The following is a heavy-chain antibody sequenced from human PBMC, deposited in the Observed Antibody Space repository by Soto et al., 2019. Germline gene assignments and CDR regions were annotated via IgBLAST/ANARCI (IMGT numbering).Heavy chain of an antibody. J-gene: IGHJ6*02. CDR3: ARHYDFWSGQYLYGMDV. CDR2: IYPGDSDT. D-gene: IGHD3-3*01. V-gene: IGHV5-51*01. CDR1: GYDFTTYW. Sequence: PGESLKISCKGSGYDFTTYWIAWVRQMPGKGLELMGTIYPGDSDTTYSPSFQGQVTISADKSITTAYLQWTSLEASDSAMYYCARHYDFWSGQYLYGMDVWGQGTTVTVSS.